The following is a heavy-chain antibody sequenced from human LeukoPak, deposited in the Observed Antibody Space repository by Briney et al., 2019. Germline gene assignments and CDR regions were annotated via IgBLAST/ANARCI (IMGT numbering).Heavy chain of an antibody. Sequence: PGGSLRLSCAASGFTFDDYGMSWVRQAPGKGLEWVSDINWNGGSTNYADSVKGRFTISRDNAKNSLYLQMNSLRAEDTALYYCARHGSMTLIRGRLRYYYMDVWGKGTTVTISS. D-gene: IGHD3-10*01. CDR1: GFTFDDYG. J-gene: IGHJ6*03. CDR2: INWNGGST. V-gene: IGHV3-20*04. CDR3: ARHGSMTLIRGRLRYYYMDV.